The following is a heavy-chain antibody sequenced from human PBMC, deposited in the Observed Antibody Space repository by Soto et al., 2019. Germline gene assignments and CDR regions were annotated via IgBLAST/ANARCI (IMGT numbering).Heavy chain of an antibody. J-gene: IGHJ6*02. CDR1: GSTFSSYA. CDR3: ARDHVVVAATFRASYYGMDV. D-gene: IGHD2-15*01. Sequence: QVQLVESGGGVVQPGRSLRLSCAASGSTFSSYAMHWVRQAPGKGLEWVAVISYDGSNKNYADSVKGRFTISRDNSKNTMYLQMNSMRAEDTAVYYCARDHVVVAATFRASYYGMDVWGQGTTVTVSS. V-gene: IGHV3-30-3*01. CDR2: ISYDGSNK.